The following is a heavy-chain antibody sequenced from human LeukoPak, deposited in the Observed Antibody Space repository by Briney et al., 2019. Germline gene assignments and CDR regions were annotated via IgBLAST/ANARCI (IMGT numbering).Heavy chain of an antibody. V-gene: IGHV1-69*05. D-gene: IGHD6-19*01. CDR1: GGTFSSYA. CDR2: IIPIFGTA. J-gene: IGHJ6*03. Sequence: SVKVSCKASGGTFSSYAISWVRQAPGQGLEWMGGIIPIFGTANYAQKFQGRVTITTDESTSTAYMELSSLRSEDTAVYYCASGVAVAGTWDYYYYMDVWGKGTTVTVSS. CDR3: ASGVAVAGTWDYYYYMDV.